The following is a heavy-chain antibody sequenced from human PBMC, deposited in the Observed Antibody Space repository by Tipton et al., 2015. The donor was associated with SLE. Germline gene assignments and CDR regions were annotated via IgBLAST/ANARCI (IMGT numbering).Heavy chain of an antibody. Sequence: TLSLTCTVSGDSITSYYWSWIRQPPGKGLEWIGYMYYSGSTDYNPSLKSRVTISVDTSKNQFSLKLTSVTAADTAVYYCARDRGGDSDYWGQGTLVTVSS. CDR2: MYYSGST. CDR3: ARDRGGDSDY. V-gene: IGHV4-59*01. J-gene: IGHJ4*02. D-gene: IGHD2-21*01. CDR1: GDSITSYY.